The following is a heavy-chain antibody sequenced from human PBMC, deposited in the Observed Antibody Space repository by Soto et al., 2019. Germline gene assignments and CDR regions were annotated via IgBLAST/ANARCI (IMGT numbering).Heavy chain of an antibody. Sequence: PSETLSLTCAVSGGSISSGGYSWSWIRQPPEKGLEWIGYIYHSGSTYYNPSLKSRVTISVDKSKNQFSLKLSSVTAADTAVYYCARVSKVVGAISFDYWGQGTLVTVSS. D-gene: IGHD1-26*01. J-gene: IGHJ4*02. CDR1: GGSISSGGYS. V-gene: IGHV4-30-2*01. CDR3: ARVSKVVGAISFDY. CDR2: IYHSGST.